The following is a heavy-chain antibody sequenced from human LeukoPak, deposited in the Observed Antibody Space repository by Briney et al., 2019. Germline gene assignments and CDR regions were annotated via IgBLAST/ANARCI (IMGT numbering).Heavy chain of an antibody. J-gene: IGHJ5*02. CDR2: ISGSGGST. Sequence: GGSLRLSCAASGFTFSSYGMSWVRQAPGKGLEWVSAISGSGGSTYNADSVKGRFTISRDNSKNTLYLQMNSLRAEDTAVCYCAKFGGTTVTTRWFDPWGQGTLVTVSS. CDR3: AKFGGTTVTTRWFDP. D-gene: IGHD4-17*01. CDR1: GFTFSSYG. V-gene: IGHV3-23*01.